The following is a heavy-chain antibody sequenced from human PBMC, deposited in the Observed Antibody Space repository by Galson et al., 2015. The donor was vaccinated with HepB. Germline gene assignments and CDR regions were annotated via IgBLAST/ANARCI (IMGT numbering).Heavy chain of an antibody. V-gene: IGHV3-23*01. Sequence: SLRLSCAAAGFPFGSYSMSWVRQAPGKGLEWVSAISGSGGSTYYADSVKGRFTISRDNSKNTLYLQMNSLRAEDTAVYYCAKDLRLRTNGVRGWSGSPGGAFDIWGQGTMVTVSS. CDR3: AKDLRLRTNGVRGWSGSPGGAFDI. CDR2: ISGSGGST. J-gene: IGHJ3*02. D-gene: IGHD3-3*01. CDR1: GFPFGSYS.